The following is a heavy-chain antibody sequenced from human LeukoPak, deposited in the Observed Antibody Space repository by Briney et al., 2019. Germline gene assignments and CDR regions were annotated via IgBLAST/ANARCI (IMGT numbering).Heavy chain of an antibody. D-gene: IGHD5-12*01. J-gene: IGHJ4*02. CDR2: IIPIFGTT. V-gene: IGHV1-69*05. CDR3: ARGDSGYDYGFDS. Sequence: ASVKVSCKASGGTFSSHAISWVRQAPGQGLEWVGGIIPIFGTTNYAQKFQGRVTITTDESTSTGYMELRSLGSDDTAVYYCARGDSGYDYGFDSWGQGTLVTVSS. CDR1: GGTFSSHA.